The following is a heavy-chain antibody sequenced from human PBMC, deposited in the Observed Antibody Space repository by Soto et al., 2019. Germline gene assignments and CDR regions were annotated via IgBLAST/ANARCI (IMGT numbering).Heavy chain of an antibody. D-gene: IGHD3-22*01. V-gene: IGHV3-11*01. CDR1: GFTFSDYY. CDR3: ARDIRAYYYDSSGYGFDY. CDR2: ISSSGSTI. Sequence: PGGSLRLSCAASGFTFSDYYMSWIRQAPGKGLEWVSYISSSGSTIYYADSVKGRFTISRDNAKNSLYLQMNSLRAEDTAVYYCARDIRAYYYDSSGYGFDYWGQGTLVTVSS. J-gene: IGHJ4*02.